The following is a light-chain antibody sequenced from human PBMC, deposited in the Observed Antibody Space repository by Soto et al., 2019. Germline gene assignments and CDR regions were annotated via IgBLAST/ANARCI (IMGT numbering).Light chain of an antibody. CDR1: QNVNSN. J-gene: IGKJ2*01. CDR2: NVS. Sequence: EIAMTQSPATLSVSPGQRATLSCRASQNVNSNLAWYQQKPGHAPSLLMYNVSTRATGFPARFSGSGSWTEFTLTISSLQSEDSAIYYCQQYNTLNTFGQGTKLEIK. CDR3: QQYNTLNT. V-gene: IGKV3-15*01.